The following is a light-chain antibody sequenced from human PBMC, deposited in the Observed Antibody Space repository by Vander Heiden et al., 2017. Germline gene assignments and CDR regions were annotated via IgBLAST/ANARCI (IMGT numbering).Light chain of an antibody. J-gene: IGKJ2*01. CDR3: RQALETPLT. CDR1: QSLLHPKGYNY. Sequence: DIVMTQSPLSLPVTPGEPASISCKSSQSLLHPKGYNYLDWYLQKPGQSPQLLIYLGSNRASGVPDRFSGSGSGTDFTLKISRVEAEDVGVYYCRQALETPLTFGQGTKLEIK. CDR2: LGS. V-gene: IGKV2-28*01.